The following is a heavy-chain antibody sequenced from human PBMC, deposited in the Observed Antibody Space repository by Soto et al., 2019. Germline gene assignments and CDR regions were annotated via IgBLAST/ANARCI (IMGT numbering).Heavy chain of an antibody. Sequence: GGSLRLSCAASGFTFTRYSMNWVRQAPGKWLEWVSSISSTTSYIYYGDSMKGRFTISRDNAKNSLYLEMNSLRAEDTAVYYCARESEDLTSNFDDWGQGXPVTVYS. CDR3: ARESEDLTSNFDD. J-gene: IGHJ4*02. CDR1: GFTFTRYS. V-gene: IGHV3-21*06. CDR2: ISSTTSYI.